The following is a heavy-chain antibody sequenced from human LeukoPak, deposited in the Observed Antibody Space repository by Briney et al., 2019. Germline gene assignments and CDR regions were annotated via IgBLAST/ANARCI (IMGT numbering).Heavy chain of an antibody. J-gene: IGHJ6*04. CDR2: ISWDGGST. CDR3: AKANEILTGYYGMDV. Sequence: TGGSLRLYCAASGFTFYDYAMHWVRQAPGKGLEWVSLISWDGGSTYYADSVKGRFTISRDNSKNSLYLQMNSLRADDTALYYCAKANEILTGYYGMDVWGKGTTVTVSS. D-gene: IGHD3-9*01. V-gene: IGHV3-43D*04. CDR1: GFTFYDYA.